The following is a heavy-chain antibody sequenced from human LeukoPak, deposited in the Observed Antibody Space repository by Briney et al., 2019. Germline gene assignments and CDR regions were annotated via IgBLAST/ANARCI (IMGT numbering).Heavy chain of an antibody. J-gene: IGHJ4*02. D-gene: IGHD6-19*01. CDR1: GITFSSYS. CDR3: ARVSSSGWWVSYFDY. V-gene: IGHV3-21*01. Sequence: GGSLRLSCAVSGITFSSYSMNWVRQAPGKGLEWVSSISSSSSYIYYADSVKGRFTISRDNAKNSLYLQMNSLRAEDTAVYYCARVSSSGWWVSYFDYWGQGTLVTVSS. CDR2: ISSSSSYI.